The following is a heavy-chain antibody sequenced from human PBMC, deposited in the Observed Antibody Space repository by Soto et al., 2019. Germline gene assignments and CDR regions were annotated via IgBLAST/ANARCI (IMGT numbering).Heavy chain of an antibody. Sequence: RASVKVSCKASGYTFTGYYMHWVRQAPGQGLEWMGWINPNSGGTNYAQKFQGRVTMTRDTSISTAYMELSRLRSDDTAVYYCARGLVYYDILTGSLGMDVWGQGTTVTVSS. D-gene: IGHD3-9*01. CDR2: INPNSGGT. V-gene: IGHV1-2*02. CDR3: ARGLVYYDILTGSLGMDV. CDR1: GYTFTGYY. J-gene: IGHJ6*02.